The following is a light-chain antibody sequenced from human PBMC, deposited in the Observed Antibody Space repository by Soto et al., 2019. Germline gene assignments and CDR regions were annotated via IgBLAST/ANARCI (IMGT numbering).Light chain of an antibody. CDR2: GAS. CDR1: QSVRNN. Sequence: EIVLTQSPATLSEAPGERATVPCRASQSVRNNLAWYQQKPGQAPGLLIYGASTRATGIPARLSGSGYGTEFTLTISSLQSEDFAVYYCQQYNNWPLTFGGGTKVDIK. CDR3: QQYNNWPLT. J-gene: IGKJ4*01. V-gene: IGKV3-15*01.